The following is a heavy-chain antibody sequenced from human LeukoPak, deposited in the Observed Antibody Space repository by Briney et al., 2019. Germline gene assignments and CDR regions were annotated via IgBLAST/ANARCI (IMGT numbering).Heavy chain of an antibody. CDR2: INPNGGGT. CDR1: GYTFTGYY. J-gene: IGHJ5*02. V-gene: IGHV1-2*02. Sequence: ASVKVSCKASGYTFTGYYMHWVRQAPGQGLGWMGWINPNGGGTHYTQNFQGRVTMTRDTSISTAYMELSRLRSDDTAVYYCARGGGLTSTVANWFDPWGPGTLVTVSS. CDR3: ARGGGLTSTVANWFDP. D-gene: IGHD4-23*01.